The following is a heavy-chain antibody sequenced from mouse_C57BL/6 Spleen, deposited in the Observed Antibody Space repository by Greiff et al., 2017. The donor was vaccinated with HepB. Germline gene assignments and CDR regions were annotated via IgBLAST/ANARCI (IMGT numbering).Heavy chain of an antibody. J-gene: IGHJ4*01. CDR1: GFTFSDYY. V-gene: IGHV5-16*01. D-gene: IGHD3-2*02. CDR2: INYDGSST. Sequence: EVKVEESEGGLVQPGSSMKLSCTASGFTFSDYYMAWVRQVPEKGLEWVANINYDGSSTYYLDSLKSRFIISGDNAKNILYLQMSSLKSEDTATYYCAREEAGYAMDYWGQGTSVTVSS. CDR3: AREEAGYAMDY.